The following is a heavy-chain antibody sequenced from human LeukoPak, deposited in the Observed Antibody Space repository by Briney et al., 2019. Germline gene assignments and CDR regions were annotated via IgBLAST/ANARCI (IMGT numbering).Heavy chain of an antibody. CDR1: GYTFTSYY. J-gene: IGHJ4*02. V-gene: IGHV1-46*01. CDR3: ARVLRYYYDSSGYSNGFDY. Sequence: ASVKVSCKASGYTFTSYYMHWVRQAPGQGLEWMGIINPSGGSTSYAQKFQGRVTMTRDTSTSTVYMELSSLRSEDTAVHYCARVLRYYYDSSGYSNGFDYWGQGTLVTVSS. D-gene: IGHD3-22*01. CDR2: INPSGGST.